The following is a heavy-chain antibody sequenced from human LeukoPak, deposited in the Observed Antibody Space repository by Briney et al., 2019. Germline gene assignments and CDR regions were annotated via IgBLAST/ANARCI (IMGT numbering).Heavy chain of an antibody. Sequence: PSQTLSLTCTVSGGSISSGDYYWSWLRQPPGKGLEWIGFIYYSGSTYYNPSLKSRVSISVDTSKNQFSLKLSSVTAADTAVYYCARQSGFRVKDQWGIWSGYYNVSGNWFDPWGQGTLVTVSS. CDR2: IYYSGST. D-gene: IGHD3-3*01. CDR3: ARQSGFRVKDQWGIWSGYYNVSGNWFDP. CDR1: GGSISSGDYY. J-gene: IGHJ5*02. V-gene: IGHV4-30-4*01.